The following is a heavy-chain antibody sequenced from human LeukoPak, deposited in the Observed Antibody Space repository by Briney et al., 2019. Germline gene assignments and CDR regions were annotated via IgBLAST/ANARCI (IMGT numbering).Heavy chain of an antibody. V-gene: IGHV4-34*01. J-gene: IGHJ6*04. Sequence: SETLFLTCAVYGGSFSGYYWSWIRQPPGKGLEWIGEINHSGSTNYNPSLKSRVTISVDTSKNQFSLKLSSVTAADTAVYYCARGNPTLDIVATTYYYYGMDVWGKGTTVTVSS. CDR2: INHSGST. CDR1: GGSFSGYY. CDR3: ARGNPTLDIVATTYYYYGMDV. D-gene: IGHD5-12*01.